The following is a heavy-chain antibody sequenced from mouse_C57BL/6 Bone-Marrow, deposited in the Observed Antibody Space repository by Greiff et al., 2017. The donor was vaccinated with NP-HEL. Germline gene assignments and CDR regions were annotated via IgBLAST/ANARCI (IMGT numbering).Heavy chain of an antibody. D-gene: IGHD1-1*01. Sequence: DVMLVESGGGLVQPGGSMKLSCVASGFTFSNYWMNWVRQSPEKGLEWVAQIRLKSDNYATHYAESVKGRFTISRDDSKSSVYLQMNNLRAGDTGVDYCTSTGVATGAMGDWGQGTSVTVSS. V-gene: IGHV6-3*01. J-gene: IGHJ4*01. CDR3: TSTGVATGAMGD. CDR2: IRLKSDNYAT. CDR1: GFTFSNYW.